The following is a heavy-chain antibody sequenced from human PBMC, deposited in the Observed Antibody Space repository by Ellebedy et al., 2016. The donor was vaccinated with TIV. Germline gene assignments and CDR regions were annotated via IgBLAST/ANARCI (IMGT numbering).Heavy chain of an antibody. V-gene: IGHV4-31*03. J-gene: IGHJ5*02. D-gene: IGHD6-13*01. Sequence: LRLSXTVSGGSISSGGYYWSWIRQHPGKGLEWIGYIYYSGSTYYNPSLKSRVTISVDTSKNQFSLKLSSVTAADTAVYYCARMEAAAGTWWFDPWGQGTLVTVSS. CDR2: IYYSGST. CDR1: GGSISSGGYY. CDR3: ARMEAAAGTWWFDP.